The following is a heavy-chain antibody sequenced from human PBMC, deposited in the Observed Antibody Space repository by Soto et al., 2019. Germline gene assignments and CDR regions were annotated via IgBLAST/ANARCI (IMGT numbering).Heavy chain of an antibody. CDR1: GLTFSSYA. J-gene: IGHJ4*02. V-gene: IGHV3-23*01. CDR2: ISGSGIST. Sequence: PGGSLRLSCAAPGLTFSSYAMSWVRQAPGKGLEWVSGISGSGISTYYADSVKGRFTISRDSSKNTLYLQMNSLRAEDTAVYYCAKNSESSAYSSFDYWGQGTLVTVSS. D-gene: IGHD3-22*01. CDR3: AKNSESSAYSSFDY.